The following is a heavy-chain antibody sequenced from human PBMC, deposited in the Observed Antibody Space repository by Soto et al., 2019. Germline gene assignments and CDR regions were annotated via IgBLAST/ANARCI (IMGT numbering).Heavy chain of an antibody. Sequence: PSETLSLTCTVSGGSTNSGGYYWTWIRQHPGKGLEWIGYIFYSRTTSYNPSLKSRGTISGDTSKNQFSLTLRSVTAADSAVYYRAPEAPGELAYYCDFSGQGXPVTVCS. D-gene: IGHD3-16*01. CDR1: GGSTNSGGYY. CDR2: IFYSRTT. CDR3: APEAPGELAYYCDF. J-gene: IGHJ4*01. V-gene: IGHV4-31*03.